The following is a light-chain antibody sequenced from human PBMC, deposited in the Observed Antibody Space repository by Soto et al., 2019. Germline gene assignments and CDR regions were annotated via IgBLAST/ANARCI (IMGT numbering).Light chain of an antibody. J-gene: IGKJ4*01. V-gene: IGKV4-1*01. CDR1: QSVLYSSNNKNY. CDR3: QQYYSTPLT. Sequence: DIVMTQSPDSLAVSLGERATINCKSSQSVLYSSNNKNYLAWYQQKPGQPPKLLIYWASTRESWVPDRFSGSGSGTDFTLTISSLQAEDLAVYYCQQYYSTPLTFGGGTKVEIK. CDR2: WAS.